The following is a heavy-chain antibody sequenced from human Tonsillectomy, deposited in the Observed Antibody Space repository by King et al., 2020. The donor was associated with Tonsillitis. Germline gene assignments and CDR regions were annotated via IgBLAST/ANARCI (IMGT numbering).Heavy chain of an antibody. Sequence: VQLVESGGGLVQPGGSLRLSCVASGFTFSTYWMHWDRQAPGKGLVWVSRIYSDGSTTTYADSVRGRFTISIDNTMNTFYLLMNSLRAEDTAVYYCAIGSVVAGPIDDWGQGTLVTVSS. D-gene: IGHD6-19*01. CDR1: GFTFSTYW. J-gene: IGHJ4*02. CDR2: IYSDGSTT. V-gene: IGHV3-74*01. CDR3: AIGSVVAGPIDD.